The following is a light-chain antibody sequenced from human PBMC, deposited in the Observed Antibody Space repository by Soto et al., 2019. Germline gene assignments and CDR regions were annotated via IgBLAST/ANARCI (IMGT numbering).Light chain of an antibody. CDR1: QSVSSSY. CDR3: QQYDKSPGT. V-gene: IGKV3-20*01. J-gene: IGKJ1*01. CDR2: GAS. Sequence: DIVLTQSPGTLSLSPGERATLSCRASQSVSSSYFAWDQQKAGQPPRLLNYGASSMTTGIPDRVRGRGSGNDFTLTIRQLEAEYFAVYYCQQYDKSPGTFGQGTKVENK.